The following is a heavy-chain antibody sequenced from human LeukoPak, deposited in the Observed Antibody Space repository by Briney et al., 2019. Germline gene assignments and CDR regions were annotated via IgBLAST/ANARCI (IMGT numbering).Heavy chain of an antibody. Sequence: PGGSLRLSCAASGFTVSSNYMSWVRQAPGKGLEWVSVIYSGGTTYYADSVKGRFTISRDNSKNTLYLQMHSLRAEDTAVYCCSRDVSYWGQGTLVTVSS. V-gene: IGHV3-66*01. CDR1: GFTVSSNY. CDR3: SRDVSY. CDR2: IYSGGTT. J-gene: IGHJ4*02.